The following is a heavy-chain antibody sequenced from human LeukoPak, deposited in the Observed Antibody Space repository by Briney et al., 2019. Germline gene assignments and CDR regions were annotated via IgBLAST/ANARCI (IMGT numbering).Heavy chain of an antibody. CDR2: ISAYNGNT. V-gene: IGHV1-18*01. Sequence: GASVKVSCKASGYTFTSYGISWVRQAPGQGLEWMGWISAYNGNTNYAQKLQGRVTVTTDTSTSTAYMELRSLRSDDTAVYYCARCATGEQWPRDYFDYWGQGTLVTVSS. D-gene: IGHD6-19*01. J-gene: IGHJ4*02. CDR3: ARCATGEQWPRDYFDY. CDR1: GYTFTSYG.